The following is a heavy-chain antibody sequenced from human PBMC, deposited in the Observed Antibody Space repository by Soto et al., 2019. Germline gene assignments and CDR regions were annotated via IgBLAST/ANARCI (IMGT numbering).Heavy chain of an antibody. CDR2: ISRSSSTI. V-gene: IGHV3-48*01. Sequence: EVQLVESGGGLVKPGGSLRLSCAASGFSFKSYSMNWVRQAPGKGLEWVSDISRSSSTINYADSVKGRFTISRDNAKNSLYLQMKSLRAEDTAVYYCARDREYCSGDNCYETGSDYWGQGTLVTVSS. CDR3: ARDREYCSGDNCYETGSDY. CDR1: GFSFKSYS. D-gene: IGHD2-15*01. J-gene: IGHJ4*02.